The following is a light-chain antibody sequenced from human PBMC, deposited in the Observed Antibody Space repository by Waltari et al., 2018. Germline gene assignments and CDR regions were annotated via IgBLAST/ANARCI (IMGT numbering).Light chain of an antibody. Sequence: DIQMTQSPSTLSASLGDRVTITGRASQRIRDWLAWYQQKPGKAPKLLIHRSSTLASGVPSRFSGSGSGTEFTLTISGLQPDDFATYYCQQYDNYFYTFGQGTKLEI. J-gene: IGKJ2*01. V-gene: IGKV1-5*03. CDR1: QRIRDW. CDR2: RSS. CDR3: QQYDNYFYT.